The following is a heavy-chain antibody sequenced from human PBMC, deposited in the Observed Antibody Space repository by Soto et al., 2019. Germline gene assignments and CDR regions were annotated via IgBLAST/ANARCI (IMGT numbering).Heavy chain of an antibody. CDR1: GYSFTSYW. CDR3: ARHPYDSSGYYYYFDY. J-gene: IGHJ4*02. V-gene: IGHV5-10-1*01. Sequence: PGESLKISCKGSGYSFTSYWISWVRQMPGKGLEWMGRIDPSDSYTNYSPSFQGHVTISADKSISTAYLQWSSLKASDTAMYYCARHPYDSSGYYYYFDYWGQGTLVTVSS. D-gene: IGHD3-22*01. CDR2: IDPSDSYT.